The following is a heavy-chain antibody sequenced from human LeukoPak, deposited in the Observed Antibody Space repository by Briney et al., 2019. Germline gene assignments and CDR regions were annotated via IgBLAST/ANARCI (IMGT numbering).Heavy chain of an antibody. V-gene: IGHV3-23*01. D-gene: IGHD1-26*01. CDR2: ISGSGGST. Sequence: GGSLRLSCVASGFTFSSYAMSWVRQAPGKGLEWVSAISGSGGSTYYADSVKGRFTISRDNSKNTLYLQMNSLRAEDTAVYYCAKNLHSGSYPCFDYWGQGTLVTVSS. J-gene: IGHJ4*02. CDR1: GFTFSSYA. CDR3: AKNLHSGSYPCFDY.